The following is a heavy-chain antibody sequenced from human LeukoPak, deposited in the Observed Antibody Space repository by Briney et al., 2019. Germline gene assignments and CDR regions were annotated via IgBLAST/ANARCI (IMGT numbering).Heavy chain of an antibody. CDR3: ARAPPRGATYSFDF. Sequence: PGGSLRLSCAASGFTFSDHYMDWVRQAPGKGLEWVGRSRDKAHSYTTEYATSVKGRFTISRDETKNSLYLQMNSLRTEDTAVYYCARAPPRGATYSFDFWGRGILVSVSS. CDR1: GFTFSDHY. J-gene: IGHJ4*02. V-gene: IGHV3-72*01. CDR2: SRDKAHSYTT. D-gene: IGHD4/OR15-4a*01.